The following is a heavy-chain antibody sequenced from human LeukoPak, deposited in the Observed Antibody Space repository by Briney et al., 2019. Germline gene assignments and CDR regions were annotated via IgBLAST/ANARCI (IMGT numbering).Heavy chain of an antibody. D-gene: IGHD4-11*01. J-gene: IGHJ5*02. Sequence: PGGSLRLSCAASGFTFSSYGMHWVRQAPGKGLEWVAFIRYDGSNKYYADSVKGRFTISRDNSKNTLYLQMNSLRAEDTAVYYCAKEGLQYSPGWFDPWGQGTLVTVSS. CDR2: IRYDGSNK. CDR1: GFTFSSYG. V-gene: IGHV3-30*02. CDR3: AKEGLQYSPGWFDP.